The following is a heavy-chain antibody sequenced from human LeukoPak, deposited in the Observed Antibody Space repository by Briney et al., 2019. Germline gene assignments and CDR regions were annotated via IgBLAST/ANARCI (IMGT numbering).Heavy chain of an antibody. Sequence: PSETLSLTCTVSGGSISSYYWSWIRLPPGKGLEWIGYIHYSGSTNYNPSLKSRVTISVDTSKNHFSLKLSSVTAADTAVYYCARNGGGRSFDYWGQGTLVTVSS. CDR2: IHYSGST. D-gene: IGHD6-19*01. CDR3: ARNGGGRSFDY. V-gene: IGHV4-59*08. J-gene: IGHJ4*02. CDR1: GGSISSYY.